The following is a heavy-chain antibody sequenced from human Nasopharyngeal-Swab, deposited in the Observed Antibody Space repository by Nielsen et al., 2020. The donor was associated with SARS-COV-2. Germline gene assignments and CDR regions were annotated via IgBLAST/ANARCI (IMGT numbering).Heavy chain of an antibody. CDR2: ISGSGGST. CDR3: AADYDILTGYYVTT. Sequence: GGSLRLSCAASGFTFSSYAMSWVRQAPGKGLEWVSAISGSGGSTYYADSVKGRFTISRDNSKNTLYLQMKSLRAEDTAVYYCAADYDILTGYYVTTWGQGTLVTVSS. CDR1: GFTFSSYA. J-gene: IGHJ5*02. V-gene: IGHV3-23*01. D-gene: IGHD3-9*01.